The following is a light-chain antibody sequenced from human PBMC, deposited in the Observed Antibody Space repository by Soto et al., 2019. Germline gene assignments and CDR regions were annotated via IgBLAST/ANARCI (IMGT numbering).Light chain of an antibody. V-gene: IGKV3-20*01. CDR3: QYYGSSPLT. CDR1: QTVRNNY. J-gene: IGKJ5*01. CDR2: DAS. Sequence: EFVLTQSPGTLSLSPGERATLSCRASQTVRNNYLAWYQQKPGQAPRLLIYDASSRATGIPDRFSGGGSGTDFTLTISRLEPEDFAVYYCQYYGSSPLTFGQGTRLEIK.